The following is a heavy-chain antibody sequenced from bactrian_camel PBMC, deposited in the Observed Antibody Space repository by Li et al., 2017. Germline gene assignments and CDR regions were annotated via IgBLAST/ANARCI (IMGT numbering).Heavy chain of an antibody. CDR3: AAADLAECNDWNNYESFGF. CDR2: INSGGST. Sequence: DVQLVESGGGLVQPGGSLRLSCAASGFTFRSYAMNWVRQAPGKGLEWISTINSGGSTYYADSVKGRFTISQDNAKNTLYLQMDSLKPADSAMYYCAAADLAECNDWNNYESFGFWGQGTQVTVS. D-gene: IGHD3*01. V-gene: IGHV3S31*01. J-gene: IGHJ6*01. CDR1: GFTFRSYA.